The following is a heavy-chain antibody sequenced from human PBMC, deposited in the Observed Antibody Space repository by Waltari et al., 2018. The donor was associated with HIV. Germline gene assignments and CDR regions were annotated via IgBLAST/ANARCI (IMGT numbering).Heavy chain of an antibody. V-gene: IGHV3-11*01. CDR3: ARETNYYDGSGFYLDD. CDR2: ISGSGSTI. J-gene: IGHJ4*02. CDR1: GFTFSDYY. D-gene: IGHD3-22*01. Sequence: QVQLVESGGRLVKPGGSLRLSCAASGFTFSDYYMSWIRPAPGKGLQWVSYISGSGSTIEYADSVKGRFTISRDNTENSLYLQMNSLRAEDTAVYYCARETNYYDGSGFYLDDWGQGTLVTVSS.